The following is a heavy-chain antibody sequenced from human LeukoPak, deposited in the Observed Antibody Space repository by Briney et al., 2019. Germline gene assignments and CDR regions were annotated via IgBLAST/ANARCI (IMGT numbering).Heavy chain of an antibody. Sequence: SETLSLTCTVSGGSISSYYWSWLRQPPGKGLEGFGYIYYSGSTNYNPSLRSRVTISVDATKNQFSLMLSSVTAADAAEYCGAGGAGDYTFDYWGRGTLVTVSS. CDR3: AGGAGDYTFDY. J-gene: IGHJ4*02. CDR2: IYYSGST. D-gene: IGHD4-17*01. CDR1: GGSISSYY. V-gene: IGHV4-59*01.